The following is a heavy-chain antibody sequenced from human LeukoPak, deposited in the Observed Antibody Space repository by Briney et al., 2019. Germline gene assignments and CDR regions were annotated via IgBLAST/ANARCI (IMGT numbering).Heavy chain of an antibody. J-gene: IGHJ4*02. V-gene: IGHV3-11*04. Sequence: PGGSLRLSCAASGLTFSDYYMSWIRQAPGKGLEWVSYISSSGSTIYNADSVKGRFTISRDNAKNSLYLQMNSLRAEDTAVYYCVREGSYYDSSGYYYVYYFDYWGQGTLVTVSS. D-gene: IGHD3-22*01. CDR1: GLTFSDYY. CDR2: ISSSGSTI. CDR3: VREGSYYDSSGYYYVYYFDY.